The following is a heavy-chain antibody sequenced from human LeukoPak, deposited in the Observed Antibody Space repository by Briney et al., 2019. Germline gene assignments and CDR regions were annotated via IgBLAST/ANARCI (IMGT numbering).Heavy chain of an antibody. V-gene: IGHV4-4*07. CDR2: IYTSGST. CDR1: GGSISSYY. Sequence: SETLSLTCTVSGGSISSYYWSWIRQPAGKGLEWIGRIYTSGSTNYNPSLKSRVTMSVDTSKNKFSLKLSSVSAADTAVYYCSRGATAYQLLWFSGWFDPCGEGTLVTASS. CDR3: SRGATAYQLLWFSGWFDP. D-gene: IGHD2-2*01. J-gene: IGHJ5*02.